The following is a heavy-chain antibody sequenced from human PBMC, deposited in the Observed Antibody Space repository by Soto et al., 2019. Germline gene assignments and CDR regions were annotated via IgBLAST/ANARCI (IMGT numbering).Heavy chain of an antibody. J-gene: IGHJ6*02. V-gene: IGHV3-30*18. D-gene: IGHD3-10*01. CDR3: AKEVPSTDYYGSGSWEHLYYYYGMDV. CDR1: GFTFSSYG. Sequence: PGGSLRLSCAASGFTFSSYGMHWVRQAPGKGLEWVAVISYDGSNKYYADSVKGRFTISRDNSKNTLYLQMNSLRAEDTAVYYCAKEVPSTDYYGSGSWEHLYYYYGMDVWGQGSTVTVSS. CDR2: ISYDGSNK.